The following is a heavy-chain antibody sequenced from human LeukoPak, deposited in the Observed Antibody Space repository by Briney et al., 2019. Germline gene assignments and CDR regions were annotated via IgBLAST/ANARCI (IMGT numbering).Heavy chain of an antibody. Sequence: ASVKVSCKASGGTFSSYAISWVRQAPGQGLEWMGGIIPIFGTANYAQKFQGRVTITADESTSTAYMELSSLRSDDTAVYYCARDLGYYDSSGYYKEPHFDYWGQGTMVTVSS. V-gene: IGHV1-69*13. CDR2: IIPIFGTA. J-gene: IGHJ3*01. CDR1: GGTFSSYA. D-gene: IGHD3-22*01. CDR3: ARDLGYYDSSGYYKEPHFDY.